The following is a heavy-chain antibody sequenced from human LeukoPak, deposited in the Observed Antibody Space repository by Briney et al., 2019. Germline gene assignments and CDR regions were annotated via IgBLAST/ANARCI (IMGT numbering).Heavy chain of an antibody. CDR2: ISAYNGNT. CDR3: ARDHTDTVVYFDY. CDR1: GYTFTSYG. D-gene: IGHD4-23*01. V-gene: IGHV1-18*01. J-gene: IGHJ4*02. Sequence: GASVKLSCKASGYTFTSYGISWVRQAPGQGLEWMGWISAYNGNTNYARKLQGRVTMATDTSTSTAYMEQRSLRSDDTAVYYCARDHTDTVVYFDYWGQGTLVTVSS.